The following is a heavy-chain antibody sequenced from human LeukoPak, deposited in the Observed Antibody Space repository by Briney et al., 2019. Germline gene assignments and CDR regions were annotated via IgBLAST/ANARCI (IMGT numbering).Heavy chain of an antibody. CDR3: ARPGSWSLRD. CDR1: GGSISNYY. D-gene: IGHD6-13*01. V-gene: IGHV4-4*09. J-gene: IGHJ4*02. Sequence: PSETLSLTCTVSGGSISNYYWSWIRQPPGKGLEWIGYIYTSGSTNYNPSLKSRVTISVDTSKTQFSLKLSSVTAADTAVYYCARPGSWSLRDGGKGTRVTVS. CDR2: IYTSGST.